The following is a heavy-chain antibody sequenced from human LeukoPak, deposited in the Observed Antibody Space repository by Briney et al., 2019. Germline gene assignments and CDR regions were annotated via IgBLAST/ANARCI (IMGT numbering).Heavy chain of an antibody. CDR2: INHSGST. CDR1: GGSFSGYY. V-gene: IGHV4-34*01. CDR3: ARGRGGGSGLSDFDY. D-gene: IGHD5-12*01. J-gene: IGHJ4*02. Sequence: SETLSLTCAVYGGSFSGYYWSWIRQPPGKGLEWIGEINHSGSTTYNPSLKSRVAISVDTSTNQLSLKLNSVTAADTAVYYCARGRGGGSGLSDFDYWGQGTLVTVSS.